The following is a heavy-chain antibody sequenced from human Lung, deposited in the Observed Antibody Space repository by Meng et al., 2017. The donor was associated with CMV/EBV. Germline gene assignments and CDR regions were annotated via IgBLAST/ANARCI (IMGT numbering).Heavy chain of an antibody. Sequence: SXKISCKTSGFTLGDYAVNWVRQAPGKGLEWVGFTRSKPYGGTKQYAGSVKGRFVISRADSKGVVYLQMNSLETEDTAVYYCAREHYDILTAYQPASNYYYDMDVWXQGTTVTVSS. D-gene: IGHD3-9*01. CDR2: TRSKPYGGTK. J-gene: IGHJ6*02. CDR3: AREHYDILTAYQPASNYYYDMDV. CDR1: GFTLGDYA. V-gene: IGHV3-49*04.